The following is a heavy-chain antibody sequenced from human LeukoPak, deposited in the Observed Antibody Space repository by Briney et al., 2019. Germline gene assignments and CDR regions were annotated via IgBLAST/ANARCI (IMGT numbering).Heavy chain of an antibody. D-gene: IGHD4-17*01. CDR3: TTDVLPWDALDYGDYFDY. J-gene: IGHJ4*02. CDR2: IKSKTDGGTT. V-gene: IGHV3-15*01. Sequence: GGSLRLSCAASGFTFSNAWMSWVRQAPGKGLEWVGRIKSKTDGGTTDYAAPVKGRFTISRDDSKNTLYLQMNSLKTEDTAVYYCTTDVLPWDALDYGDYFDYWGQGTLVTVSS. CDR1: GFTFSNAW.